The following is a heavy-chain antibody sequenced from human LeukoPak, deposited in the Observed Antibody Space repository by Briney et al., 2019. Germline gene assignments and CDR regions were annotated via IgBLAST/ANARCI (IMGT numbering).Heavy chain of an antibody. V-gene: IGHV3-30-3*01. CDR3: ARSVGRELLAELDY. CDR1: GFTFSSYA. Sequence: PGGSLRLSCAASGFTFSSYAMHWVRQAPGKGLEGVAVISYDGSNKYYADSVKGRFTISRDNSKNTLYLQMNSLRAEDTAVYYCARSVGRELLAELDYWGQGTLVTVSS. D-gene: IGHD1-26*01. J-gene: IGHJ4*02. CDR2: ISYDGSNK.